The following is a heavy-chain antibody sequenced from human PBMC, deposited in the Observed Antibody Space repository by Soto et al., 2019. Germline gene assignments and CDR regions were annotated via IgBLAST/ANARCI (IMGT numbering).Heavy chain of an antibody. J-gene: IGHJ4*02. CDR1: GDSVSSGNYY. CDR2: VSNSGNT. V-gene: IGHV4-61*01. Sequence: PSETLSLTCSVSGDSVSSGNYYWSWMRQPPGKGLEWIAYVSNSGNTNYNPSLKSRVTISVDTSKNQFSLKLSSVTAADTAVYRCARTGSRGSWEPWFWGQGILVDVSS. CDR3: ARTGSRGSWEPWF. D-gene: IGHD1-26*01.